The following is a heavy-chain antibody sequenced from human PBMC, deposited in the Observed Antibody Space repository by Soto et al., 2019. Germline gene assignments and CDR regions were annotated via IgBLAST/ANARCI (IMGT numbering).Heavy chain of an antibody. CDR3: ARSGYFDY. J-gene: IGHJ4*02. D-gene: IGHD2-8*02. CDR2: ISSTGNTI. V-gene: IGHV3-48*01. CDR1: GFTFSTYS. Sequence: EVQVVESGGGLVQPGGSLRLSCAAYGFTFSTYSMNWVSYISSTGNTIYYPDSVKGRFTISRDTAKKSLYLQMNSLRAEDTAVYYCARSGYFDYWGQGTLVTVSS.